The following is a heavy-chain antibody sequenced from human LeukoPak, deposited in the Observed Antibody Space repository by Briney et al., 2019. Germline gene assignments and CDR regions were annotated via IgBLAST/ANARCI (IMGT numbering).Heavy chain of an antibody. Sequence: ASVKVSCRASGYNFTSYDITWVRQATGQGLEWVGWMNPNSGNTGYAQRFQGRVTMTRDTSTSTAYMDLSNLRSEDTGVYYCARGRGRDGNRFDYWGQGTLVTVSS. CDR2: MNPNSGNT. D-gene: IGHD5-24*01. CDR3: ARGRGRDGNRFDY. J-gene: IGHJ4*02. V-gene: IGHV1-8*01. CDR1: GYNFTSYD.